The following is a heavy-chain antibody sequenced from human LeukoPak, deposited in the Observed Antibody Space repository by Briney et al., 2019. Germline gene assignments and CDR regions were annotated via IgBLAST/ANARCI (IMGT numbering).Heavy chain of an antibody. Sequence: GGSLRLSCAASGFTFSSYAMHWVRQAPGKGLEWVAVISYDGSNKYYADSVKGRFTISRDNSKNTLYLQMNSLRAEDTAVYYCAIAASPYPVPEHADYWGQGTLVTVSS. CDR3: AIAASPYPVPEHADY. V-gene: IGHV3-30*04. CDR2: ISYDGSNK. D-gene: IGHD1-1*01. CDR1: GFTFSSYA. J-gene: IGHJ4*02.